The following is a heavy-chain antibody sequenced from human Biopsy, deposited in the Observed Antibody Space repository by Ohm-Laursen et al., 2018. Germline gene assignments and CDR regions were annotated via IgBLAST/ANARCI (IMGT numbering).Heavy chain of an antibody. J-gene: IGHJ5*02. V-gene: IGHV1-8*01. CDR3: ARAVRYRLLSDP. CDR1: GCTFTTYD. D-gene: IGHD2/OR15-2a*01. CDR2: MNPISGNT. Sequence: ASVKVSCNASGCTFTTYDITWVRQATGQGPEWMGWMNPISGNTGYAHKFRGRVTMTSDSSISTAYLEVSSLTFEDTAVYYCARAVRYRLLSDPWGQGTLVTVSS.